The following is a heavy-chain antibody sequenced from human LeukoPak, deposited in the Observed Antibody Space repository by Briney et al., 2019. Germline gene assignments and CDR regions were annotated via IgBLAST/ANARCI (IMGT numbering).Heavy chain of an antibody. CDR2: ISGSGGST. V-gene: IGHV3-23*01. J-gene: IGHJ4*02. CDR1: GFTFSSYA. D-gene: IGHD6-13*01. Sequence: PGGSLRLSCAASGFTFSSYAMSWVRQAPGKGLEWVSAISGSGGSTYYADSVKGRFTISRDTSKNTLYLQMNSLRAEDTAVYYCAKHATPGRASSWYFFDYWGQGTLVTVSS. CDR3: AKHATPGRASSWYFFDY.